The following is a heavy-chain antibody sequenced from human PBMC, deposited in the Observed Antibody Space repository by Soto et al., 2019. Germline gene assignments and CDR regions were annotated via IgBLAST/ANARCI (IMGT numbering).Heavy chain of an antibody. Sequence: SETLSLTCTVSGYSISSGYYWGWIRQPPGKGLEWIGSIYHSGSTYYNPSLKSRVTISADTSKNQFSLKLSSVTAADTAVYYCAREGPSYQRADYYDSSGYYYFDYWGQGTLVTVSS. V-gene: IGHV4-38-2*02. J-gene: IGHJ4*02. CDR3: AREGPSYQRADYYDSSGYYYFDY. CDR1: GYSISSGYY. D-gene: IGHD3-22*01. CDR2: IYHSGST.